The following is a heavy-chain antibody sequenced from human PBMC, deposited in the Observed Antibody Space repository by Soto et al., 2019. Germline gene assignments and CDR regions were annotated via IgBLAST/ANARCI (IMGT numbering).Heavy chain of an antibody. D-gene: IGHD2-15*01. CDR1: GFTFSSYA. V-gene: IGHV3-23*01. CDR2: ISGSGGST. CDR3: AKESGSGGSWRPYGETKGDWFDP. Sequence: GESLKISCAASGFTFSSYAMSWVRQAPGKGLEWVSAISGSGGSTYYADSVKGRFTISRDNSKNTLYLQMNSLRAEDTAVYYCAKESGSGGSWRPYGETKGDWFDPWGQGTLVTVSS. J-gene: IGHJ5*02.